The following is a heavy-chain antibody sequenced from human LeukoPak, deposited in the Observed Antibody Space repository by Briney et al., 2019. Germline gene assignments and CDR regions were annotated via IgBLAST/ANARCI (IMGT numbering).Heavy chain of an antibody. V-gene: IGHV1-69*04. CDR1: GGTFSSYA. Sequence: GASVKVSCKASGGTFSSYAISWVRQAPGQGLEWMGRIIPILGIANYAQKFQGRVTITEDKSTSTAYMELSSLRSEDTAVYYCARDTPEYSYGRSLDYWGQGTLVTVSS. J-gene: IGHJ4*02. CDR3: ARDTPEYSYGRSLDY. CDR2: IIPILGIA. D-gene: IGHD5-18*01.